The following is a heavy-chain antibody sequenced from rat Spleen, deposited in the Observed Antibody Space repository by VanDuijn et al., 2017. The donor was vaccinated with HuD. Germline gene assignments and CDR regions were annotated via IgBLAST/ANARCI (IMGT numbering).Heavy chain of an antibody. CDR1: GFTFSSYW. J-gene: IGHJ2*01. D-gene: IGHD2-1*01. V-gene: IGHV5-58*01. CDR3: ARGAAGIYLGYFDY. Sequence: EVQLVETGGGLVQPGRSLKLSCVASGFTFSSYWMYWIRQAPGKGLEWVSSINTDGGSTSYPDSVKGRFTISRDNAENTVYLHMDSLRSEDSATYYCARGAAGIYLGYFDYWGQGVMVTVSS. CDR2: INTDGGST.